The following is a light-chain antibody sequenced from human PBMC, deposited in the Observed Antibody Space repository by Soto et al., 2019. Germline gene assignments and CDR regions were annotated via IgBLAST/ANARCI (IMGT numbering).Light chain of an antibody. CDR1: QSISRW. CDR2: DAS. V-gene: IGKV1-5*01. J-gene: IGKJ2*01. Sequence: DIQMTQSTSTLSASVGDRVTITCRASQSISRWVAWYQQKPGKDPKLLIYDASSKESGVPSRFSGSGSGTEFTLTISSRQPDDFATYYCQQYKHYSAFGQVTKLE. CDR3: QQYKHYSA.